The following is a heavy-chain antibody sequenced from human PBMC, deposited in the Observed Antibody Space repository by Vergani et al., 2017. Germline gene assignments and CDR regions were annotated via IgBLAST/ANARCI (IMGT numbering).Heavy chain of an antibody. D-gene: IGHD2-2*01. J-gene: IGHJ3*01. V-gene: IGHV4-59*01. CDR3: ATMRGEDAFDF. CDR1: GGSISSYY. CDR2: IYYSGNT. Sequence: QVQLQESGPGLVKPSETLSLTCTVSGGSISSYYWSWIRQPPGKGLEWSWYIYYSGNTNYNPSLKSRVTISVDTYKYQFSLKLSSVTAADTAVYYCATMRGEDAFDFWGQGTMVTVSS.